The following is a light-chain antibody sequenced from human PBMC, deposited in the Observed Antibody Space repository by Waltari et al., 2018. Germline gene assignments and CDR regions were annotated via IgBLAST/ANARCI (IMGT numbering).Light chain of an antibody. V-gene: IGLV7-46*01. CDR3: LLFYNGPRV. Sequence: QAVVTQEPSLTVSPAGTVTLTSGSSTRPVNSGQFTYWFQRNPGQGPTTLIYDASTKEAWTPARFSGSLLGGKAALTLSGAQPEDEAEYYCLLFYNGPRVFGGGTKLTVL. J-gene: IGLJ3*02. CDR2: DAS. CDR1: TRPVNSGQF.